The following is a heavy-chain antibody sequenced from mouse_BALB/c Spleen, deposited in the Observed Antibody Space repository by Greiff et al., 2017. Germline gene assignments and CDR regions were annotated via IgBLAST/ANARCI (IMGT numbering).Heavy chain of an antibody. D-gene: IGHD4-1*01. J-gene: IGHJ2*01. Sequence: EVQLQESGGGLVQPGGSLKLSCAASGFTFSSYTMSWVRQTPEKRLEWVAYISNGGGSTYYPDTVKGRFTISRDNAKNTLYLQMSSLKSEDTAMYYCARHWDYFDYWGQGTTLTVSS. V-gene: IGHV5-12-2*01. CDR3: ARHWDYFDY. CDR1: GFTFSSYT. CDR2: ISNGGGST.